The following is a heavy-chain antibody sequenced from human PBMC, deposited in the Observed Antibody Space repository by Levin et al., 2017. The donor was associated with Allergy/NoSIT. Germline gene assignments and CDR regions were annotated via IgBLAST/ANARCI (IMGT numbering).Heavy chain of an antibody. V-gene: IGHV3-23*01. CDR2: ISGSGSGT. CDR1: GFMFSTYA. CDR3: AKFWGAALRFDAFDA. Sequence: RGESLKISCAASGFMFSTYALSWVRQGPGKGLEWVSSISGSGSGTEYADSVKGRFTISRDNAKNTFFLQMNSLRVEDTATYYCAKFWGAALRFDAFDAWGQGAMVTVSS. D-gene: IGHD7-27*01. J-gene: IGHJ3*01.